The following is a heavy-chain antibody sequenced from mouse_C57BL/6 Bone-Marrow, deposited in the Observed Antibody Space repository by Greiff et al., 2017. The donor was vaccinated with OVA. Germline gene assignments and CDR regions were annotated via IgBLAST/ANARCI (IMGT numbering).Heavy chain of an antibody. CDR2: IDPSDSYT. Sequence: QVQLQQPGAELVRPGTSVKLSCKASGYTFTSYWMHWVKQRPGQGLEWIGVIDPSDSYTNYNQKFKGKATLNVDTSSSTAYMQLSSLTSEDSAVYYCARPRTTTVWDYWGQGTTLTVSS. D-gene: IGHD1-1*01. CDR1: GYTFTSYW. CDR3: ARPRTTTVWDY. J-gene: IGHJ2*01. V-gene: IGHV1-59*01.